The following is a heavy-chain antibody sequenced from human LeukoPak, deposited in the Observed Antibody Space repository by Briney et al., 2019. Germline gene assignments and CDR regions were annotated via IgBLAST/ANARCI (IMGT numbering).Heavy chain of an antibody. CDR3: AKDQKRLGTY. CDR1: GFTFSSYG. V-gene: IGHV3-23*01. Sequence: PGGSLSLSCAASGFTFSSYGMSWVRQAPGKGLEWVSAISGSGGSTYYADSVKGRFTISIDNSKNTLYLQMNSLRAEDTAVYYCAKDQKRLGTYWGQGTLVTVSS. D-gene: IGHD1-7*01. J-gene: IGHJ4*02. CDR2: ISGSGGST.